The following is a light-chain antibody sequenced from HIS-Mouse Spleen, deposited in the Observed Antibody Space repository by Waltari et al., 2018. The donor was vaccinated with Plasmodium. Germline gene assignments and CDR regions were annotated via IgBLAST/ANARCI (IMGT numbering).Light chain of an antibody. V-gene: IGKV3-15*01. CDR2: VAS. CDR3: QQYNNWSFT. Sequence: IVMTQPPATLSVSPGERATLSCRASPSVRSNLAWYQQKPGQVPRLLIYVASTRATGIPARFSGSGSGTEFTLTISSLQSEDFAVYYCQQYNNWSFTFGPGTKVDIK. CDR1: PSVRSN. J-gene: IGKJ3*01.